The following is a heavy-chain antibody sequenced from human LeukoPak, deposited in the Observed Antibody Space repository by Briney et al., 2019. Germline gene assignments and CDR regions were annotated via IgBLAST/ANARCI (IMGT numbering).Heavy chain of an antibody. Sequence: SQTLSLTCTVSGGSISSGSYYWGWIRQPAGKGLEWIGRIYTSGSTNYNPSLKSRVTISVDTSKNQSSLKLSSVTAADTAVYYCARGSPFGVPPYWGQGTLVAVSS. D-gene: IGHD3-10*01. J-gene: IGHJ4*02. CDR3: ARGSPFGVPPY. CDR2: IYTSGST. V-gene: IGHV4-61*02. CDR1: GGSISSGSYY.